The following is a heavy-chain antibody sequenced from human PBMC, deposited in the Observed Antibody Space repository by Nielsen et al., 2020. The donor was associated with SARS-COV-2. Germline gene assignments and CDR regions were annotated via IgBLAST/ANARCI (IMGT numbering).Heavy chain of an antibody. Sequence: GGSLRLSCAASGFTVSSNYMSWVRQAAGKGLEWVSVIYSDGSASYADSVKGRFTISRDNFKNMLFLQMNSLRAEDTAVYYCARDNWGRMDVWGQGTMVTVSS. CDR3: ARDNWGRMDV. CDR2: IYSDGSA. V-gene: IGHV3-66*01. D-gene: IGHD7-27*01. CDR1: GFTVSSNY. J-gene: IGHJ6*02.